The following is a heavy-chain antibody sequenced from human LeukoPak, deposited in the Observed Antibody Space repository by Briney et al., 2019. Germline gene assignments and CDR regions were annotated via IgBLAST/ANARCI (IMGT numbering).Heavy chain of an antibody. CDR1: GFSFSSYN. CDR3: ARDPYSGAYGDTYYYYMDV. V-gene: IGHV3-21*01. Sequence: GGSLRLSCEASGFSFSSYNMDWVRQTPGKRLEWISSITTSSSYTFYADSVKGRFTISRDNARNSLYLQMNSLTAEDTAVYYCARDPYSGAYGDTYYYYMDVWGKGTTVTISS. J-gene: IGHJ6*03. D-gene: IGHD1-26*01. CDR2: ITTSSSYT.